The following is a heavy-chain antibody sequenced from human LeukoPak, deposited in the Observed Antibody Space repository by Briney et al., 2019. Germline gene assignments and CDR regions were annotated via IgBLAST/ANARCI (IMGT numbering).Heavy chain of an antibody. D-gene: IGHD6-19*01. CDR3: AKTTAGHSSGRDPGWPVDY. V-gene: IGHV3-23*01. Sequence: GGSLRLSCAASGFTFGSYAMTWVRQAPGKGLEWVSHISGSGGSTYHADSVKGRSTISRDNSKNTVYLQMNSLRAEDTAVYYCAKTTAGHSSGRDPGWPVDYWGQGTLVTVSS. J-gene: IGHJ4*02. CDR1: GFTFGSYA. CDR2: ISGSGGST.